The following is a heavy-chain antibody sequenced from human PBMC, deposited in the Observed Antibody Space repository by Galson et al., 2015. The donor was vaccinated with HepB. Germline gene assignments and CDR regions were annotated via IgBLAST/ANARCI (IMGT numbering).Heavy chain of an antibody. D-gene: IGHD3-22*01. CDR2: IRSKANSYAT. J-gene: IGHJ6*02. CDR1: GFTFSGSA. Sequence: SLRLSCAASGFTFSGSAMHWVRQASGKGLEWVGRIRSKANSYATAYAASVKGRFTISRDDSKNTAYLQMNSLKTEDTAVYYCTRQGYYYDSSGYLSLDYYYGMDVWGQGNPGHRLL. V-gene: IGHV3-73*01. CDR3: TRQGYYYDSSGYLSLDYYYGMDV.